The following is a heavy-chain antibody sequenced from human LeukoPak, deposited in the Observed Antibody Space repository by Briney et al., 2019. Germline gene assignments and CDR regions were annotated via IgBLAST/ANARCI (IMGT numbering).Heavy chain of an antibody. CDR3: ARDGWHHDDYWWMDV. V-gene: IGHV1-24*01. CDR1: GYTLTELS. D-gene: IGHD2-8*01. J-gene: IGHJ6*02. Sequence: ASVKVSCKVSGYTLTELSMHWVRQAPGKGLEWMGGFDPEDGETIYAQKFQGRVTMTEDTSTDTAYMELSSLRSEDTAVYYCARDGWHHDDYWWMDVWGQGTTVTVSS. CDR2: FDPEDGET.